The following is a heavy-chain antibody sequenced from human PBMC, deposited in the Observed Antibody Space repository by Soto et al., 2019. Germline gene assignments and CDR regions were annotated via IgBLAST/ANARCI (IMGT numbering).Heavy chain of an antibody. CDR1: GDSISTVDYF. J-gene: IGHJ5*01. Sequence: TLSLTCSVSGDSISTVDYFWAWIRQPPGQTLEYIGYIYKSATTYYNPSFESRVAIPLDTSKSQFSLTVTSVTAGDTAVYFCARGRYCLTGSCFPNWFDSWGRGTLVTVSS. V-gene: IGHV4-30-4*01. CDR3: ARGRYCLTGSCFPNWFDS. D-gene: IGHD2-15*01. CDR2: IYKSATT.